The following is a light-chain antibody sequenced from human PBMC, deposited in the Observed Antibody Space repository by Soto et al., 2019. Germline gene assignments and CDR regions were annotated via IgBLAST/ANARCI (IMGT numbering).Light chain of an antibody. V-gene: IGKV3-20*01. CDR3: QQYKSSPPMYT. CDR2: GAS. CDR1: QSVSSTY. Sequence: IVLTQSPGTLSLSPGQRATLSCRASQSVSSTYLAWYQQKPGQAPRLIIFGASSRATGIPDRFSGSGSGTDFTLTINRLEPEDCAVYYCQQYKSSPPMYTFGQGTKLEIK. J-gene: IGKJ2*01.